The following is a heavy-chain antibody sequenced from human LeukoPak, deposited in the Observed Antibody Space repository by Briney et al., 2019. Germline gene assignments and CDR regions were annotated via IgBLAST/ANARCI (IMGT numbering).Heavy chain of an antibody. J-gene: IGHJ4*02. Sequence: GASLRPSCAVSGFNLSPFLMHWVRQSPGKGPVLVSLISPDGDVAHYADSVKGRFTISRDNARNTLYLDISSLSVEDTAVYFCARDMWGTFDYCGQGALVTVSS. CDR3: ARDMWGTFDY. D-gene: IGHD1-1*01. CDR2: ISPDGDVA. V-gene: IGHV3-74*01. CDR1: GFNLSPFL.